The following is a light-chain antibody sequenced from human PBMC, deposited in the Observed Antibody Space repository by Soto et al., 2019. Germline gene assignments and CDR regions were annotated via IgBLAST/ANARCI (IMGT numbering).Light chain of an antibody. CDR2: LNSDGSH. CDR1: SGHSNYA. Sequence: QSVLTQSPSASASLGASVKLTRTLRSGHSNYAIAWHQQQSEKGPRYLMKLNSDGSHSKGDGIPDRFSGSSSGAERYLTISSLQSEDEADYYCQTWGSGIVVFGGGTKLTVL. J-gene: IGLJ2*01. V-gene: IGLV4-69*01. CDR3: QTWGSGIVV.